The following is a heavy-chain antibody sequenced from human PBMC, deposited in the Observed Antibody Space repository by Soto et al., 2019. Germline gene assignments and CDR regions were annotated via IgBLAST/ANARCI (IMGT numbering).Heavy chain of an antibody. CDR3: ARGPSDEYSYGYYKEPMGYYYYGMDV. J-gene: IGHJ6*02. D-gene: IGHD5-18*01. CDR2: IWYDGSNK. Sequence: TCSSLGIHRVLQATGKGLEWVAVIWYDGSNKYYADSVKGRFTISRDNSKNTLYLQMNSLRAEDTAVYYCARGPSDEYSYGYYKEPMGYYYYGMDVWGQGTTVTVSS. CDR1: TCSSLG. V-gene: IGHV3-33*01.